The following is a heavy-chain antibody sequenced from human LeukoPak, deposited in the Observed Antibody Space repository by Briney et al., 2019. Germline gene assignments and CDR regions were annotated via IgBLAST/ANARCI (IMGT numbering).Heavy chain of an antibody. D-gene: IGHD3-16*01. V-gene: IGHV3-15*01. Sequence: GGSLRLSCAASGFTFSNAWMSWVRQAPGKGLEWVGRIKSKTDGRTTDYAAPVKGRFTISRDDSKNTLYLQMNSLKTEDTAVYYCTTRGGFLDYWGQGTLVTVSS. J-gene: IGHJ4*02. CDR1: GFTFSNAW. CDR2: IKSKTDGRTT. CDR3: TTRGGFLDY.